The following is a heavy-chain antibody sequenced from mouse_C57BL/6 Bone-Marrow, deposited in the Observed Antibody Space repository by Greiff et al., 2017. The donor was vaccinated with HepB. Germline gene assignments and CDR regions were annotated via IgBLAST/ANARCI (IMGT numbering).Heavy chain of an antibody. CDR3: ARKGYCNGYDFDY. CDR1: GFTFSSYA. J-gene: IGHJ2*01. V-gene: IGHV5-4*03. D-gene: IGHD2-14*01. CDR2: ISDGGSYT. Sequence: EVKLVESGGGLVKPGGSLKLSCAASGFTFSSYAMSWVRQTPEKRLEWVATISDGGSYTYYPDNVKGRFTISRDNAKNNLYLQMSHLKSEDAAMYYCARKGYCNGYDFDYWGQGTTLTVSS.